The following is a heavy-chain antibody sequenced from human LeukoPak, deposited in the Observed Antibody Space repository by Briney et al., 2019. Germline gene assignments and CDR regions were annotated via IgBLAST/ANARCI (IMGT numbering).Heavy chain of an antibody. V-gene: IGHV3-30*04. CDR2: ISYDGSNK. Sequence: GGALRLSCAASGFTFSSYAMHWVRQAPGKGLEWVAVISYDGSNKYYADSVKGRFTISRDNSKNTLYLQMNSLRAEDTAVYYCAREYYYDSSGYHYWGQGTLVTVSS. J-gene: IGHJ4*02. CDR1: GFTFSSYA. CDR3: AREYYYDSSGYHY. D-gene: IGHD3-22*01.